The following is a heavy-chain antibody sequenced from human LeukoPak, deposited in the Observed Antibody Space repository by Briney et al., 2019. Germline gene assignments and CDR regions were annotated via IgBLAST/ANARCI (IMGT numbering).Heavy chain of an antibody. CDR1: GGSFSGYY. J-gene: IGHJ4*02. Sequence: SETLSLTCAVYGGSFSGYYWSWIRQPPGKGLEWIGEINHSGSTNYNPSLKSRVTISVDTSKNQFSLKLSSATAADTAVYYCARAPPGYGYLVDSGFFDYWGQGTLVTVSS. D-gene: IGHD5-18*01. CDR3: ARAPPGYGYLVDSGFFDY. CDR2: INHSGST. V-gene: IGHV4-34*01.